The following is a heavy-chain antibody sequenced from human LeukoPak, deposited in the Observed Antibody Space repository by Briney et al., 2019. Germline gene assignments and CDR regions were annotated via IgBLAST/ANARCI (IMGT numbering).Heavy chain of an antibody. Sequence: HGESLKISCKGSGYSFTNYWIGWVRQMPGKGLEWMGIIYPGDSDTRYSPSFQGQVTISADKSISTAYLQWSSLKASDTAMYYCAITRGFGVAPQLGVYNWLDPWGQGTLVTVSS. CDR3: AITRGFGVAPQLGVYNWLDP. CDR1: GYSFTNYW. CDR2: IYPGDSDT. D-gene: IGHD3-10*01. V-gene: IGHV5-51*01. J-gene: IGHJ5*02.